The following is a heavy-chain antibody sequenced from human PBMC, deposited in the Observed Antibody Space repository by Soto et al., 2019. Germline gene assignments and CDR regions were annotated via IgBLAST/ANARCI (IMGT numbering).Heavy chain of an antibody. D-gene: IGHD3-3*01. J-gene: IGHJ4*02. CDR3: AKTQTFNGYYGGFDA. CDR2: VSGGGAST. V-gene: IGHV3-23*01. Sequence: EVQLWESGGGFVQPGGSLRLSCAATGFSFAGYALTWVRQAPGNGLELLSAVSGGGASTYYADSVRGRFSISRDVSGNMIDLQLNRLTAGDTATYYCAKTQTFNGYYGGFDAWGQGTRVTVSS. CDR1: GFSFAGYA.